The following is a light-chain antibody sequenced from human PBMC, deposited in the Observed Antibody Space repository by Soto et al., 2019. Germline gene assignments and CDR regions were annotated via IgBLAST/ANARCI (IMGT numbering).Light chain of an antibody. Sequence: EIVVTQSPATLSVSPGERATLSCRASQSVGNNFAWYQQKPGQAPRLLIFATSTRATGVPARFSGSGSGTEFTLTLSSLQSEDFAVYYCLQYGDWPLTFGGGAKVEIE. V-gene: IGKV3-15*01. CDR3: LQYGDWPLT. CDR2: ATS. CDR1: QSVGNN. J-gene: IGKJ4*01.